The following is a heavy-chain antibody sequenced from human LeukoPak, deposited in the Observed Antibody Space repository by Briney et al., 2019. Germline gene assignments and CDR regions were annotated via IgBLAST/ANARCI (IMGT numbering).Heavy chain of an antibody. J-gene: IGHJ4*02. CDR2: ISSTSIYI. V-gene: IGHV3-21*01. D-gene: IGHD3-22*01. CDR1: GFTFSSYS. Sequence: GGSLRLSCAASGFTFSSYSMGWVRQAPGKGLEWVSSISSTSIYISYADSVKGRFTISRDNAKNSLYLQMNSLRAEDTAVYYCARFVWSTGYYHDYWGQGTLVTVSS. CDR3: ARFVWSTGYYHDY.